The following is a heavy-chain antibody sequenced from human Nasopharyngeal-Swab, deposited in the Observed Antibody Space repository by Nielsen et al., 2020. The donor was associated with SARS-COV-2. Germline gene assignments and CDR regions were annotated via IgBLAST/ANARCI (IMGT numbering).Heavy chain of an antibody. V-gene: IGHV3-7*01. CDR2: IKQDGSEK. D-gene: IGHD3-3*01. CDR1: GFTFSSYW. J-gene: IGHJ4*02. CDR3: ARRNLYYDFWSGYYYYFDY. Sequence: GESLKISCAASGFTFSSYWMSWVRQAPGKGLEWVANIKQDGSEKYYVDSVKGRFTISRDNAKNSLYLQMNSLRAEDTVVYYCARRNLYYDFWSGYYYYFDYWGQGTLVTVSS.